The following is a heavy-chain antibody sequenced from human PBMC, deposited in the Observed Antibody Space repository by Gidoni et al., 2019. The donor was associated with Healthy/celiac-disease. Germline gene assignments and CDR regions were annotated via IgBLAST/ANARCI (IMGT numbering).Heavy chain of an antibody. CDR2: INPNSGGT. CDR1: VSTFTGYY. J-gene: IGHJ6*03. CDR3: AREPGSSTSNYMDV. Sequence: QVQLVQSGAEVKKPGAPVQFSCTASVSTFTGYYMHWVRQAPGQGREWMGWINPNSGGTNYAQKFQGRVTMTRDTSISTAYMELSRLRSDDTAVYYCAREPGSSTSNYMDVWGKGTTVTVSS. D-gene: IGHD2-2*01. V-gene: IGHV1-2*02.